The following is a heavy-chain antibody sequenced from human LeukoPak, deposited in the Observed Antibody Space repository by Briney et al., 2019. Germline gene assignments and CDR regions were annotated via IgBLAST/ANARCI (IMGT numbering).Heavy chain of an antibody. CDR3: ARESESSGWYDY. J-gene: IGHJ4*02. V-gene: IGHV3-53*05. CDR2: FYGGGTT. D-gene: IGHD6-19*01. CDR1: GFTVSSYY. Sequence: GGSLRLSCAASGFTVSSYYMSWVRQAPGKGLEWVSVFYGGGTTHYADSVKGRFTISKDNSKNTLYLQMNSMRSDDTALYYCARESESSGWYDYWGQGTLVTVSS.